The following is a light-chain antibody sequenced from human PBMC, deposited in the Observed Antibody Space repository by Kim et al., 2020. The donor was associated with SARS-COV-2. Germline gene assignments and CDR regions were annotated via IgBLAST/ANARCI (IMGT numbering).Light chain of an antibody. Sequence: ASVGDRVTIPSRASQAISNDLAWYQQKPGKVPNLLIYGASALQSAVPSRFSGSGSGTDFTLTISSLQPEDVAIYYCQKYNGAPCTFGQGTEVDIK. V-gene: IGKV1-27*01. CDR1: QAISND. J-gene: IGKJ1*01. CDR3: QKYNGAPCT. CDR2: GAS.